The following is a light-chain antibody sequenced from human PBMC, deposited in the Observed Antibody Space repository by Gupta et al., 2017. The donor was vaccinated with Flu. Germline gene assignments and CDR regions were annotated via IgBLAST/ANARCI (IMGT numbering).Light chain of an antibody. CDR2: AAS. Sequence: PSFLSASLGDRVTITCRAGQGIASYLAWYQQKPGKAPKLLIYAASTLHSGVPSRFSGSGSGKEFTLNISRLQPEDCATYYCQQLNSYLGTFGQGTKLEIK. CDR3: QQLNSYLGT. CDR1: QGIASY. J-gene: IGKJ2*01. V-gene: IGKV1-9*01.